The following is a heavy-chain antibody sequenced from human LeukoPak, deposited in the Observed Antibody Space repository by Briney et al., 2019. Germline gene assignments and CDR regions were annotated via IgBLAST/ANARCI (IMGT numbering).Heavy chain of an antibody. V-gene: IGHV3-48*03. CDR3: AREIAVAGQTFDY. CDR1: GFTFSSYE. Sequence: GGSLRLSCAASGFTFSSYEMNWVRQAPGKGLEWVSYISSSGSTIYYADSVKGRFTISRDNAKNSLYLQMNSLRAEDTAVYYCAREIAVAGQTFDYWGQGTLVTVSS. CDR2: ISSSGSTI. D-gene: IGHD6-19*01. J-gene: IGHJ4*02.